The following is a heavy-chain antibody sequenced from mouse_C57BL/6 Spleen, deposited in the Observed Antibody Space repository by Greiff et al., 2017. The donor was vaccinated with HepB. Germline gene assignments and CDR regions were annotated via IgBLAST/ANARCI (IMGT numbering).Heavy chain of an antibody. CDR2: IYPGNSDT. CDR1: GYTFTSYW. CDR3: TRYPFGVGGYGAMDY. Sequence: EVKLLESWTVLARPGASVKMSCKTSGYTFTSYWMHWVKQRPGQGLEWIGAIYPGNSDTSYNQKFKGKAKLTAVTSASTAYMELSSLTNEDSAVYYCTRYPFGVGGYGAMDYWGQGTSVTVSS. J-gene: IGHJ4*01. V-gene: IGHV1-5*01. D-gene: IGHD3-1*01.